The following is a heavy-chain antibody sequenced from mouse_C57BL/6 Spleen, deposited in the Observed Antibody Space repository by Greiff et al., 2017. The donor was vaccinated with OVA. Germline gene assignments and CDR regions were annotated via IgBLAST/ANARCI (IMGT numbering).Heavy chain of an antibody. D-gene: IGHD2-4*01. CDR3: ARHYDYDEAWFAY. CDR1: GFTFSDYY. J-gene: IGHJ3*01. Sequence: DVMLVESGGGLVQPGGSLKLSCAASGFTFSDYYMYWVRQTPEKRLEWVAYISNGGGSTYYPDTVKGRFTISRDNAKNTLYLQMSRLKSEDTAMYYCARHYDYDEAWFAYWGQGTLVTVSA. CDR2: ISNGGGST. V-gene: IGHV5-12*01.